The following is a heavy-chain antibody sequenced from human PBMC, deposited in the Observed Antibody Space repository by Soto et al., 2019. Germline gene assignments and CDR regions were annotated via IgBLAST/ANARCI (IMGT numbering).Heavy chain of an antibody. Sequence: SQTLSLTCAISGDSVSSNSAAWNWIRQSPSRGLEWLGRTYYRSKWYNDYAVSVKSRITINPDTSKNQFSLQLNSVTPEDTAVYYCARAIAVAGTGIDYYYYGMDVWGQGTTVTGSS. CDR1: GDSVSSNSAA. J-gene: IGHJ6*02. CDR3: ARAIAVAGTGIDYYYYGMDV. V-gene: IGHV6-1*01. CDR2: TYYRSKWYN. D-gene: IGHD6-19*01.